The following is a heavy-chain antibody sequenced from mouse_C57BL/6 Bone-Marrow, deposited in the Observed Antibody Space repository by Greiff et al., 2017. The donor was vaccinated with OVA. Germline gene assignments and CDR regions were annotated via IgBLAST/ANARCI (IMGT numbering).Heavy chain of an antibody. V-gene: IGHV1-19*01. J-gene: IGHJ4*01. CDR3: ARITTASGMDY. CDR1: GYTFTDYY. CDR2: INPYNGGT. D-gene: IGHD1-2*01. Sequence: VQLQQSGPVLVKPGASVKMSCKASGYTFTDYYMNWVKQSHGKSLEWIGVINPYNGGTSYNQKFKGKATLTVDKSSSTAYMELNSLTSEDSAVYYCARITTASGMDYWGQGTSVTVSS.